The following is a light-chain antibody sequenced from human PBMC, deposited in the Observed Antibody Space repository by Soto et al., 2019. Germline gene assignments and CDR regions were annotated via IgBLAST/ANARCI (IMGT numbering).Light chain of an antibody. CDR2: EVS. J-gene: IGLJ1*01. Sequence: QSVLTQPPSASGSPGQSVTISCTGTSSDVGGYNYVSWYQQHPGKAPKLMIYEVSKRPSGVADRFSGSKSGNPASLTVSGLQSEDEADYYCSSYAGSNNWNFGTGTKLTVL. CDR1: SSDVGGYNY. CDR3: SSYAGSNNWN. V-gene: IGLV2-8*01.